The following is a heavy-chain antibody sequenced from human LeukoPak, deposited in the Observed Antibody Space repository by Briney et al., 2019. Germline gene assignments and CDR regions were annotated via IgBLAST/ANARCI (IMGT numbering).Heavy chain of an antibody. Sequence: SETLSLTCTVSGGSISGSTYYWGWIRQSPGKGLEWIGCIYYIGTTYYNPSLKSRVTISVDTSKNQFSLRLSSVTAADTAVYYCATHYDFWSGFPPFDFWGPGTLVTVSS. CDR2: IYYIGTT. CDR1: GGSISGSTYY. D-gene: IGHD3-3*01. CDR3: ATHYDFWSGFPPFDF. J-gene: IGHJ4*02. V-gene: IGHV4-39*01.